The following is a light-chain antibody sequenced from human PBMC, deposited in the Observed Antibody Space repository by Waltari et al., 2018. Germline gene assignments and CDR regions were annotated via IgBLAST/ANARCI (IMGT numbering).Light chain of an antibody. V-gene: IGLV1-47*01. CDR3: AAWDDSLSARFV. CDR1: SSTIGRNY. Sequence: QSVLTQPPSASGTPGQRVPISCSGSSSTIGRNYVYWYQPLPGTSPKLLIYRNSQRPSGVPDRFSGSKSGTSASLAISGLRSEDEADYYCAAWDDSLSARFVFGTGTKVTVL. J-gene: IGLJ1*01. CDR2: RNS.